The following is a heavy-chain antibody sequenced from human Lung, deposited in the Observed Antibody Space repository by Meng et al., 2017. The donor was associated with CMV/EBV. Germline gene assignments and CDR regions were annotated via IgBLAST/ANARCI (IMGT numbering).Heavy chain of an antibody. V-gene: IGHV4-59*01. J-gene: IGHJ6*02. CDR3: AGGGYYDFWSGYSYYYYYGMDV. CDR2: IYYSGST. D-gene: IGHD3-3*01. CDR1: GGSISSYY. Sequence: SXTLSLXCTVSGGSISSYYWSWIRQPPGKGLEWIGYIYYSGSTNYNPSLKSRVTISVDTSKNQFSLKLSSVTAADTAVYYCAGGGYYDFWSGYSYYYYYGMDVXGQGXTVTVSS.